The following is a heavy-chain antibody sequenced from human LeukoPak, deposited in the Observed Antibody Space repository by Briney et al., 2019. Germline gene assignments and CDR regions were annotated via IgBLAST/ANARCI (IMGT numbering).Heavy chain of an antibody. V-gene: IGHV1-8*02. D-gene: IGHD3-3*01. CDR2: MNPNSGNT. J-gene: IGHJ5*02. CDR1: GYTFTSYG. Sequence: ASVKVSCKASGYTFTSYGINWVRQATGQGLEWMGWMNPNSGNTGYAQKFQGRVTMTRNTSISTAYMELSSLRSEDTAVYYCARGSRRTYYEFWSGWEPAAYNWFDPWGQGTLVTVSS. CDR3: ARGSRRTYYEFWSGWEPAAYNWFDP.